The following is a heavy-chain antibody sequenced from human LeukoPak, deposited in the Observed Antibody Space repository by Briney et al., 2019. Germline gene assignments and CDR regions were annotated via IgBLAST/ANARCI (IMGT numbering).Heavy chain of an antibody. CDR1: GFTFNTYP. Sequence: GGSLRLSCAASGFTFNTYPLHWVRQAPGKGLEWVAVISYDGTYKYYADSVRGRFTISRDNSKNTLYLQVNSLRAEDTAVYYCGKNRYSGSLSPFDIWGQGTMVTVSS. D-gene: IGHD1-26*01. V-gene: IGHV3-30-3*01. J-gene: IGHJ3*02. CDR2: ISYDGTYK. CDR3: GKNRYSGSLSPFDI.